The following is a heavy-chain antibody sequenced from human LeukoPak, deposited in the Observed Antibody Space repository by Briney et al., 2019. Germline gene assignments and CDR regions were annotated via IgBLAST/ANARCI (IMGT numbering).Heavy chain of an antibody. J-gene: IGHJ6*03. V-gene: IGHV5-51*01. CDR3: ARHDYGETRNYYYYMDV. CDR2: IYPDDSDT. D-gene: IGHD4-17*01. Sequence: GESLKLSCKGSGYKFTDYWIGWVRQMPGKGLEWMGVIYPDDSDTRYSPSFQGQVIMSADKSISTAYLQWSSLKASDTAMYYCARHDYGETRNYYYYMDVWGKGTTVTVSS. CDR1: GYKFTDYW.